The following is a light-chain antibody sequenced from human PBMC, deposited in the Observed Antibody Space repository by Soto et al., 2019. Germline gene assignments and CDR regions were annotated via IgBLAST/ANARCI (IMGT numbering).Light chain of an antibody. Sequence: EIVLTQSPGTLSLSPGERATLSCRASQSVSSSYLAWYQQKPGQAPRLLIYGASSRATGIPGRFSGSGSGTDFTITISRLEPEDFAVYYCQQYGSSPLTFGGGTKVESK. J-gene: IGKJ4*01. CDR3: QQYGSSPLT. V-gene: IGKV3-20*01. CDR1: QSVSSSY. CDR2: GAS.